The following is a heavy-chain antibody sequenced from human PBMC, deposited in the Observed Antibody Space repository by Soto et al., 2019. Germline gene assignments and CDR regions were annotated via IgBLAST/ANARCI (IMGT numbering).Heavy chain of an antibody. J-gene: IGHJ4*02. V-gene: IGHV4-39*01. D-gene: IGHD6-6*01. CDR1: GGSISSSSYY. Sequence: QLQLQESGPGLVNPSETLSLTCTVSGGSISSSSYYWGWIRKPPGKGLEWIGSIYYSGSTYYNPSRKSRVTISEDTSKIQFSLKLSSVTAADTAVYYCARWGMAARPSGFDYWGQGTLVTVSS. CDR2: IYYSGST. CDR3: ARWGMAARPSGFDY.